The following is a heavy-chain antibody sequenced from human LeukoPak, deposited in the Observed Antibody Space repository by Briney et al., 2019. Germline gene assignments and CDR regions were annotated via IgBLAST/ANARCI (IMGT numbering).Heavy chain of an antibody. J-gene: IGHJ3*02. V-gene: IGHV4-59*08. CDR3: ASGVAVDPDTFDI. Sequence: SETLSLTCTVSNDSFSNHLWSWIRQPPGKGLEWIGYISYSGSAHYDPSLKSRVTISVDTSKNQFSLKLSSVTAADTAVYYCASGVAVDPDTFDIWGLGTLVTVSS. CDR2: ISYSGSA. CDR1: NDSFSNHL. D-gene: IGHD6-19*01.